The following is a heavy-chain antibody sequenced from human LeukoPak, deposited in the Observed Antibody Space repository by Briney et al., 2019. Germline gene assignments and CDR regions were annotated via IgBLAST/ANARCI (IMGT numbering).Heavy chain of an antibody. Sequence: SETLSLTCAVYGGSFSGYYWSWIRQPPGKGLEWIGEINHSGSTNYNPSLKSRVTISVDTSKNQFSLRLSSVTAADTAVYYCASPKGDYGDYYFDYWGQGTQVTVSS. CDR1: GGSFSGYY. D-gene: IGHD4-17*01. V-gene: IGHV4-34*01. CDR3: ASPKGDYGDYYFDY. J-gene: IGHJ4*02. CDR2: INHSGST.